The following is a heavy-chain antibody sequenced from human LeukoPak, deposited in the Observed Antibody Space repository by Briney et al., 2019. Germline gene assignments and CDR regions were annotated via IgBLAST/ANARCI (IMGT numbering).Heavy chain of an antibody. D-gene: IGHD2-2*01. CDR3: ARWGLVAPGTYYYYYMDV. Sequence: GASVKVSFKTSGYTFTSYGISWVRQAPGQGLEWMGWINAYNGNTYYAQDLQGRVTMTTDTSTSTAYMELRSLRSDDTAVYYCARWGLVAPGTYYYYYMDVWGKGTTVTVSS. CDR2: INAYNGNT. J-gene: IGHJ6*03. V-gene: IGHV1-18*01. CDR1: GYTFTSYG.